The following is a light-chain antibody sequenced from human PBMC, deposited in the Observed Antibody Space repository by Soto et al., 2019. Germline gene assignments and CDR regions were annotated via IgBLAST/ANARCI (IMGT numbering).Light chain of an antibody. CDR3: GTWDTKLNAVV. J-gene: IGLJ2*01. CDR2: DNS. Sequence: QSVLTQPPSMSAAPGQKVTITCSGSSSNVGNNFVSWYQQLPGTAPKLLIFDNSQRPSGIPDRFFGSKSGTSATLAITGPQTGDEDFYYCGTWDTKLNAVVFGGGTKLTVL. V-gene: IGLV1-51*01. CDR1: SSNVGNNF.